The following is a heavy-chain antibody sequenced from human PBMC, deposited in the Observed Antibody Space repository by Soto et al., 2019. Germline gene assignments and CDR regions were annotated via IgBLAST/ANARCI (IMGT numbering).Heavy chain of an antibody. CDR1: GLTVGTDY. J-gene: IGHJ4*02. D-gene: IGHD1-20*01. CDR3: AKPPDYNWNDY. CDR2: IYSSGSA. Sequence: GGSLRLSCAASGLTVGTDYLTWVRQSPGKGLEWVSVIYSSGSAYYADSVKGRFTISRDNSKDTLYLQMNNLRAEDTAVYYCAKPPDYNWNDYWGQGT. V-gene: IGHV3-53*01.